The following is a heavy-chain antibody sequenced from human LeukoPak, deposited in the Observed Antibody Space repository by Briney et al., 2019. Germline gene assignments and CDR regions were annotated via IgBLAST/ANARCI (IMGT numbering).Heavy chain of an antibody. D-gene: IGHD3-10*01. V-gene: IGHV4-34*01. J-gene: IGHJ4*02. Sequence: MPSETLSLTCAVYGGSFSGYYWSWIRQPPGKGLEWIGEINHSGSTNYNPSLKSRVTISVDTSKNQFSLKLSSVTAADTAVYYCARRYYYGSGSYPIFDYWGQGTLVTVSS. CDR3: ARRYYYGSGSYPIFDY. CDR2: INHSGST. CDR1: GGSFSGYY.